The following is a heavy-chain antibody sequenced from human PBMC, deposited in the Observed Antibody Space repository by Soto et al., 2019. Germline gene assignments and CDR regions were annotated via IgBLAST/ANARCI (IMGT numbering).Heavy chain of an antibody. CDR2: ISASNGNT. J-gene: IGHJ6*02. CDR3: AREPHLINYYYCGMDV. CDR1: GYTFSSDG. V-gene: IGHV1-18*01. Sequence: QAQLVQSGAEVRKPGASVKVSCKASGYTFSSDGISWVRQAPGQGLEWMAWISASNGNTRYAQNFQGRVTLTTEKSTSTAYMELRSLRSDDTAVYYCAREPHLINYYYCGMDVWGQGTTVTVSS.